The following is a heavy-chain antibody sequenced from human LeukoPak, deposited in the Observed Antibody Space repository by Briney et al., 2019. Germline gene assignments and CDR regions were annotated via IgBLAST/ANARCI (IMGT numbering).Heavy chain of an antibody. CDR3: AKAGYSSSWHDYYYYYMDV. CDR2: ISYDGSHK. J-gene: IGHJ6*03. D-gene: IGHD6-13*01. CDR1: GFTFSSYA. V-gene: IGHV3-30*04. Sequence: GGSLRLSCAASGFTFSSYAMHWVRQAPGKGLEWVAVISYDGSHKYYADSVKGRFTISRDNSKNTLYLQMNSLRAEDTAVYYCAKAGYSSSWHDYYYYYMDVWGKGTTVTVSS.